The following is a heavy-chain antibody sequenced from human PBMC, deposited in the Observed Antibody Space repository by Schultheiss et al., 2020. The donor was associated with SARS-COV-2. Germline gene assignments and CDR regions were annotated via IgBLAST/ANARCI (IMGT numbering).Heavy chain of an antibody. CDR1: GFTFGDYA. CDR2: IRSKAYGGTT. D-gene: IGHD1-1*01. J-gene: IGHJ4*02. V-gene: IGHV3-49*04. CDR3: VKGGRGNWNDVNFVGY. Sequence: GGSLRLSCTASGFTFGDYAMSWVRQAPGKGLEWVGFIRSKAYGGTTEYAASVKGRFTISRDDSKNTLYLQMSSLRAEDTAVYYCVKGGRGNWNDVNFVGYWGQGTLVTVSS.